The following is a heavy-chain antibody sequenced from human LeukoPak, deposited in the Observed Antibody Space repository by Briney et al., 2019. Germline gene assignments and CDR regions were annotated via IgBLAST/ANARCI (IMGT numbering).Heavy chain of an antibody. CDR2: IIPIFGTP. CDR1: GGTFSSCA. CDR3: ARDRGYCSSTSCPDPPLDY. D-gene: IGHD2-2*01. V-gene: IGHV1-69*13. Sequence: SVKVSCKASGGTFSSCAITWVRQAPGQGLEWMGGIIPIFGTPNYAQKFQGRVTITADESTSTAYMELSSLRSEDTAVYYCARDRGYCSSTSCPDPPLDYWGQGTLVTVSS. J-gene: IGHJ4*02.